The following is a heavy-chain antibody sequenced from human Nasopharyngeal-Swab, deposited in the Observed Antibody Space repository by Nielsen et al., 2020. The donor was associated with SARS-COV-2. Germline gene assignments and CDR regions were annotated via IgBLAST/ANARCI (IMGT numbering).Heavy chain of an antibody. CDR3: AASRGSKGFDY. D-gene: IGHD1-26*01. V-gene: IGHV1-58*01. J-gene: IGHJ4*02. CDR1: GFSFTNSA. CDR2: IVVGSDNT. Sequence: SVKVSCKASGFSFTNSAVQWVRQARGQRLEWIGWIVVGSDNTNYAQKFQERVTIARDMSTSTAYMELTSLTSEDTAVYYCAASRGSKGFDYWGQGTLVAVSS.